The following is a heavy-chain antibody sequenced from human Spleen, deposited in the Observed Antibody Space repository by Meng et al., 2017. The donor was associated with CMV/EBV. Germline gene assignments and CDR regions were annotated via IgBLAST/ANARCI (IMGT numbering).Heavy chain of an antibody. CDR1: GDTVTALS. D-gene: IGHD3/OR15-3a*01. CDR2: FDPEDGET. V-gene: IGHV1-24*01. Sequence: QLVLARAVVQKPEAAVKVSSRVSGDTVTALSTHWWRPAPRKGLAWMGGFDPEDGETIYAQKFQGRVTMTEDTSTDTAYMELSSRRSEDTAVYYCATKGTGDWPTDFDYWGQGTLVTVSS. J-gene: IGHJ4*02. CDR3: ATKGTGDWPTDFDY.